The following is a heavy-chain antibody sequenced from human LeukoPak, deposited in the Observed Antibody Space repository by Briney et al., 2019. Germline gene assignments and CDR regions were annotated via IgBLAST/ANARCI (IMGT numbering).Heavy chain of an antibody. CDR2: IYPGESDN. CDR3: ARRVGYSYGYGDY. J-gene: IGHJ4*02. CDR1: GYSFPSYW. Sequence: GESLKISCKGSGYSFPSYWIGWVRQRPGKGVEWMGIIYPGESDNRYSPSFQGQVTISADKSISTAYLQWSSLKASDTAMYYCARRVGYSYGYGDYWGQGTLVTVSS. V-gene: IGHV5-51*01. D-gene: IGHD5-18*01.